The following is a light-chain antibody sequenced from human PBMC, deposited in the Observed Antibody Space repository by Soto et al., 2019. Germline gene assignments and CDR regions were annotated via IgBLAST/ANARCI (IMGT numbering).Light chain of an antibody. CDR2: YDD. CDR3: AAWDDSLNGSVV. Sequence: QSVLTQPPSVSAAPRQRVTISCSGSSTNIGTKGVNWYQQHPGKAPKLLIYYDDLLASGVSDRFSGSKSGTSASLVISGLQSEDEADDYCAAWDDSLNGSVVFGGGTKLTVL. J-gene: IGLJ2*01. V-gene: IGLV1-36*01. CDR1: STNIGTKG.